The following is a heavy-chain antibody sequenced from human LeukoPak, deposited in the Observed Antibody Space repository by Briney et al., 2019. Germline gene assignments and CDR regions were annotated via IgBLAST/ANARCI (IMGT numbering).Heavy chain of an antibody. CDR2: IHTSGTT. CDR3: ASSSWKKTFDY. J-gene: IGHJ4*02. Sequence: SETLSLTCSVSGGSITFYYWNWIRKPAGKGLEWIGRIHTSGTTNYNPSLKSRVTMSIDTSQKKFSLNLTSVTAADTAVYYCASSSWKKTFDYWGQGALVIVPS. CDR1: GGSITFYY. D-gene: IGHD1-1*01. V-gene: IGHV4-4*07.